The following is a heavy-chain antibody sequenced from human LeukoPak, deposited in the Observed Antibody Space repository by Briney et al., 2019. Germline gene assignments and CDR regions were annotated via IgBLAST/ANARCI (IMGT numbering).Heavy chain of an antibody. Sequence: ASVKVSCKASGGTFSSYAISWVRQAPGQGLEWMGGIIPIFGTANYAQKFQGRVTITADKSTSTAHMELSSLRSEDTAVYYCARDGSGSYWGYFAFDIWGQGTMVTVSS. D-gene: IGHD3-10*01. CDR3: ARDGSGSYWGYFAFDI. CDR1: GGTFSSYA. V-gene: IGHV1-69*06. CDR2: IIPIFGTA. J-gene: IGHJ3*02.